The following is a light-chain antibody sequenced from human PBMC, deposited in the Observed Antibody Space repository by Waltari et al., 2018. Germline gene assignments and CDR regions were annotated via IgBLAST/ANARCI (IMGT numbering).Light chain of an antibody. CDR2: YDS. Sequence: SYALTQPPSVSVAPGTTARITCGGDNIGSYGVHWYQQKPGQAPVLVIFYDSDRPSGIPERFSGSNSGNTATLTISSVEAGDEAKYYCHVWHPDMDPGVFGPGTEVSV. V-gene: IGLV3-21*04. CDR1: NIGSYG. J-gene: IGLJ1*01. CDR3: HVWHPDMDPGV.